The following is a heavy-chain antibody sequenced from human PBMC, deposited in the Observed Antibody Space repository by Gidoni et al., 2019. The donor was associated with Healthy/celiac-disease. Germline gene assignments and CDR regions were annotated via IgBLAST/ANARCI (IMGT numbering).Heavy chain of an antibody. V-gene: IGHV1-3*01. CDR1: GYTFTSYA. CDR3: ARDLQEWELLGGFDY. Sequence: QVQLVQSGAEVKKPGASVKVSCKASGYTFTSYAMHWVRQAPGQRLEWMGWINAGNGNTKYSQKFQGRVTITRDTSASTAYMELSSLRSEDTAVYYCARDLQEWELLGGFDYWGQGTLVTVSS. J-gene: IGHJ4*02. CDR2: INAGNGNT. D-gene: IGHD1-26*01.